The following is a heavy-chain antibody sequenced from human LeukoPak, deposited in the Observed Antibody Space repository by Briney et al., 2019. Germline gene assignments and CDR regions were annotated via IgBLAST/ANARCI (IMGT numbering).Heavy chain of an antibody. CDR1: GFTVSSNY. V-gene: IGHV3-53*01. CDR3: ARGLVLRLGELSFDY. Sequence: GGSLRLSCAASGFTVSSNYMSWVRQAPGKGLEWVSVIFSGGSTYYADSVKGGFTISRDNSKNTLYLQMNSLRAEDTAVYYCARGLVLRLGELSFDYWGQGTLVTVSS. J-gene: IGHJ4*02. D-gene: IGHD3-16*02. CDR2: IFSGGST.